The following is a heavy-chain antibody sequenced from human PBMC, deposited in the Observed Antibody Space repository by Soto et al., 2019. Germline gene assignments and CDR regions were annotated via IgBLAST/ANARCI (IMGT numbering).Heavy chain of an antibody. Sequence: SETLSLTCTVSGDSITGSYWSWIRQPPGRTLEWIGYIYHSGTTTYNPSLKSRVSISVDTSKNQFSLRLTSVIAADTAVYYCARDMPYAAGSLAGCDYWGQGILVTVSS. CDR3: ARDMPYAAGSLAGCDY. J-gene: IGHJ4*02. CDR2: IYHSGTT. V-gene: IGHV4-59*01. CDR1: GDSITGSY. D-gene: IGHD1-26*01.